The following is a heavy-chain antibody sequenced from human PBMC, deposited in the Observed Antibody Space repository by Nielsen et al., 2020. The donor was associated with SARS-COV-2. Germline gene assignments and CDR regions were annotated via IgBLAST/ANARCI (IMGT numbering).Heavy chain of an antibody. CDR2: ISAYNGNT. Sequence: ASVKVSCKASGYTFTSYGISWVRQAPGQGLEWMGWISAYNGNTNYAQKLQGRVTMTTDTSTSTAYMELRSLRSDDTAVYYCARGGHCSSTSCYRYYFDYWGQGTLVTVSS. V-gene: IGHV1-18*04. D-gene: IGHD2-2*02. CDR1: GYTFTSYG. J-gene: IGHJ4*02. CDR3: ARGGHCSSTSCYRYYFDY.